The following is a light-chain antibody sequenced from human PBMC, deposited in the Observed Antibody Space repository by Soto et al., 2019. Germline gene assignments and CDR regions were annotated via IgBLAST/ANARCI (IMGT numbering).Light chain of an antibody. CDR1: SSDVGGYNY. CDR3: SSYAGSWV. Sequence: QSALTQPPSASGSPGQSVTISCTGTSSDVGGYNYVSWYQQHPGKAPKLMIYEVSKRPSGVPDRFSGSXXXXXASLTVSGLQAEDEADYYCSSYAGSWVFGGGTKLTVL. CDR2: EVS. V-gene: IGLV2-8*01. J-gene: IGLJ2*01.